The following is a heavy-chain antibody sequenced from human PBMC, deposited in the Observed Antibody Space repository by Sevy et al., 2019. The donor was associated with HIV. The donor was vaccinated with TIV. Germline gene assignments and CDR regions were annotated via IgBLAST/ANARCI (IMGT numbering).Heavy chain of an antibody. Sequence: GGSLRLSCAASGFTFSSYGMHWVRQAPGKGLEWVALIWYDGNRNYYADSVKGRFTISRDNAKNSLSLQMNSLRAEDTAVYYCARGDSSGCPDYWGQGTLVTVSS. CDR3: ARGDSSGCPDY. D-gene: IGHD3-22*01. J-gene: IGHJ4*02. CDR2: IWYDGNRN. CDR1: GFTFSSYG. V-gene: IGHV3-33*01.